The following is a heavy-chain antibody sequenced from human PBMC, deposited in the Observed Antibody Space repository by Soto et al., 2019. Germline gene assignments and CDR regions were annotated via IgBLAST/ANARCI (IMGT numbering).Heavy chain of an antibody. D-gene: IGHD3-16*02. CDR3: ARWPPNYDYVWGSYRLGGDY. CDR2: IYYSGST. J-gene: IGHJ4*02. CDR1: GGSVSSGSYY. Sequence: SETLSLTCTVSGGSVSSGSYYWSWIRQPPGKGLEWIGYIYYSGSTNYNPSLKSRVTISVDTSKNQFSLKLSSVTAADTAVYYCARWPPNYDYVWGSYRLGGDYWGQGTLVTVSS. V-gene: IGHV4-61*01.